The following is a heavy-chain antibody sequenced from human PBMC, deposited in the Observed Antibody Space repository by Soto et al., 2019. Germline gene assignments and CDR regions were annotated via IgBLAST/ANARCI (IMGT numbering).Heavy chain of an antibody. D-gene: IGHD5-18*01. CDR2: INAGNGNT. V-gene: IGHV1-3*01. CDR1: GYTFTSYA. J-gene: IGHJ6*02. Sequence: ASVKVSCKASGYTFTSYAMHWVRQAPGQRLEWMGWINAGNGNTIYSQKFQGRVTITRDTSASTAYMELSSLRSEDTAVYYCARVLVQLWLRGPEDGMDVWGQGTTVTVSS. CDR3: ARVLVQLWLRGPEDGMDV.